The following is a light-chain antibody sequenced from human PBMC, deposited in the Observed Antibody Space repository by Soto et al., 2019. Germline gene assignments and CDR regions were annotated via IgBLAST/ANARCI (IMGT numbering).Light chain of an antibody. CDR1: QSISMW. Sequence: DIQMTQSASTLSASLGDRVTITWRASQSISMWLAWYQQKPGKAPKRLIYAASSLQSGVPSRFSGSGSGTQFNLTISSLQTEDFATYYCLQHNSYPLTFGGGTKVDIK. CDR2: AAS. V-gene: IGKV1-17*01. J-gene: IGKJ4*01. CDR3: LQHNSYPLT.